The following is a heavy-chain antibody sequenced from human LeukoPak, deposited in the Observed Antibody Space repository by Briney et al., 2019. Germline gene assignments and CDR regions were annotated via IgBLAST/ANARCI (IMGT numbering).Heavy chain of an antibody. D-gene: IGHD3-9*01. J-gene: IGHJ4*02. V-gene: IGHV3-7*01. CDR1: GFTFSAYW. CDR2: IIEGGDVK. CDR3: ARVGKNDWDFDH. Sequence: GGSLRLSCAASGFTFSAYWMTWVRQAPGKGLAWVANIIEGGDVKYYVDSVKGRFTISRDNTKNSLYLQMTSLRADDTAVYYCARVGKNDWDFDHWGQGTLVTVSS.